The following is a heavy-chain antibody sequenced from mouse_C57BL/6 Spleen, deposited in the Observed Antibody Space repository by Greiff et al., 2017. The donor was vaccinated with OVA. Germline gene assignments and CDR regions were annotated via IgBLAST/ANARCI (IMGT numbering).Heavy chain of an antibody. Sequence: QVQLQQPGAELVKPGASVKLSCKASGYTFTSYWMHWVKQRPGQGLEWIGMIHPNSGSTNYNEKLKSKATLTVDKSSSTAYMQLSSLTSEDSAVYYCARNDYDGFAYWGQGTLVTVSA. CDR1: GYTFTSYW. V-gene: IGHV1-64*01. CDR3: ARNDYDGFAY. D-gene: IGHD2-4*01. CDR2: IHPNSGST. J-gene: IGHJ3*01.